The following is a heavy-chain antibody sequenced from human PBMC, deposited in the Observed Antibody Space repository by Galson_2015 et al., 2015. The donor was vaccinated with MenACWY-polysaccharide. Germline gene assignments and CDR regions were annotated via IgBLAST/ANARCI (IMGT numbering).Heavy chain of an antibody. Sequence: SLRLSCAASGFTFSSYAMSWVRQAPGKGLEWVSAISGSGGSTYYADSVKGRFTISRDNSKNTLYLQMNSLRAEDTAVYYCAKGPDILTGPPQFDPWAQGTLVPVSS. CDR3: AKGPDILTGPPQFDP. V-gene: IGHV3-23*01. CDR2: ISGSGGST. D-gene: IGHD3-9*01. J-gene: IGHJ5*02. CDR1: GFTFSSYA.